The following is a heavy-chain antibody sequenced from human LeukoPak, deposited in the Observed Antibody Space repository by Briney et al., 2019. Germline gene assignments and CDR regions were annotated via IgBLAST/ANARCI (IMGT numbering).Heavy chain of an antibody. CDR3: ARDLGGRAGS. V-gene: IGHV3-74*01. CDR1: GFTVSSNY. CDR2: LNEDGRTT. Sequence: GGSLRLSCAASGFTVSSNYMSWVRQVPGKGLEWVSRLNEDGRTTTYADSVQGRVAISRDNNKNTLYLLMYSLRVDDTAVYYCARDLGGRAGSWGQGTLVTVSS. J-gene: IGHJ1*01. D-gene: IGHD1-26*01.